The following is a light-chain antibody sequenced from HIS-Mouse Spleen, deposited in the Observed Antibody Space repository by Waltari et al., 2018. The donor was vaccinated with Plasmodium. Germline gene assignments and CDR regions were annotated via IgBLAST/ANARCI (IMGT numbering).Light chain of an antibody. CDR3: YSTDSSGNHRV. J-gene: IGLJ3*02. CDR2: EDS. CDR1: ALPTTS. V-gene: IGLV3-10*01. Sequence: SYELTPPPSVSVSPGQTARTPCSGDALPTTSAYWYQQKSGQAPGLVIYEDSKRPSGIPERFSGSSSGTMATLTISGAQVEDEADYYCYSTDSSGNHRVFGGGTKLTVL.